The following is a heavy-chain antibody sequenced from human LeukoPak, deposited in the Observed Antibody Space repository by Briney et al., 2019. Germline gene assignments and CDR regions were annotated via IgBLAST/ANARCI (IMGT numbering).Heavy chain of an antibody. CDR3: ARDASRAPLGWFDP. Sequence: PSETLSPTCTVSGGSISSHYWSWIRQPPGKGLEWIGYIYYSGSTNYNPSLKSRVTISVDTSKNQFSLKLSSVTAADTAVYYCARDASRAPLGWFDPWGQGTLVTVSS. J-gene: IGHJ5*02. D-gene: IGHD2-2*01. V-gene: IGHV4-59*11. CDR1: GGSISSHY. CDR2: IYYSGST.